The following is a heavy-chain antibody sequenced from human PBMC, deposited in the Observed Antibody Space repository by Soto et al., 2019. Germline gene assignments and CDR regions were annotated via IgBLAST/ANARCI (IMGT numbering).Heavy chain of an antibody. CDR3: ARGLGGDLAFDI. D-gene: IGHD2-21*02. V-gene: IGHV1-58*01. J-gene: IGHJ3*02. Sequence: ASVKVSCKASGFTFTSSAVQWVRQARGQRLEWIGWIGVGSGNRHYAQKFQERVTITRDMSTNTAYMELSSLRSEDTAVYYCARGLGGDLAFDIWGQGPMVTVSS. CDR1: GFTFTSSA. CDR2: IGVGSGNR.